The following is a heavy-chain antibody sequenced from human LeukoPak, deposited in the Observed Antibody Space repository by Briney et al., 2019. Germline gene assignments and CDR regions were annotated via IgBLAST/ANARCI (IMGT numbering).Heavy chain of an antibody. J-gene: IGHJ5*02. V-gene: IGHV4-4*02. D-gene: IGHD6-13*01. CDR3: AKHSGSWPFDP. Sequence: SGTLSLTCAVSGGSISSGNWWSWVRQPPGKGLVWIGEIYHSGSTNYNPSLKSRVTISVGKSKNQFSLKLSSVTAADTAVYYCAKHSGSWPFDPWGQGTLVTVSS. CDR2: IYHSGST. CDR1: GGSISSGNW.